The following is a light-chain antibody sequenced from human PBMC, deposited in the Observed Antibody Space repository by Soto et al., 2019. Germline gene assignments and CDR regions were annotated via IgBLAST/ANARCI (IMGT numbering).Light chain of an antibody. V-gene: IGLV2-14*01. J-gene: IGLJ2*01. Sequence: QSALTQPASGSGSPGQSITISCTGTSSDVGGYNYVSWYQQHPGKAPKLMIYEVSNRPSGVSNRFSGSKSGNTASLTISGRQAEDEADYYCSSYSSSSTYVIFGGGTKLTVL. CDR1: SSDVGGYNY. CDR3: SSYSSSSTYVI. CDR2: EVS.